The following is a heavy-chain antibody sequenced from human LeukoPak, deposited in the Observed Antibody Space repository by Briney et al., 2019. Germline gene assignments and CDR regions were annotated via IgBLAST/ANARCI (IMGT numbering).Heavy chain of an antibody. CDR2: INSSGRNK. V-gene: IGHV3-11*01. CDR3: ARDLGGIAAAGSDFDI. D-gene: IGHD6-13*01. CDR1: GFTFSDYY. Sequence: GGTLRLSCAASGFTFSDYYMSWIRQAPGKGLEWISVINSSGRNKDYTDSVKGRFTISRDNAKNSLYLPMNSLRAEDTAVYYCARDLGGIAAAGSDFDIWGQGTMVTVSS. J-gene: IGHJ3*02.